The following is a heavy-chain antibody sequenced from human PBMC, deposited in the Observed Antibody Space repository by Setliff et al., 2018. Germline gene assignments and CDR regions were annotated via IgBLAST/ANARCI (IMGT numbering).Heavy chain of an antibody. D-gene: IGHD5-18*01. CDR1: GGTFSSYA. J-gene: IGHJ6*03. CDR2: TIPIFGST. V-gene: IGHV1-69*05. CDR3: AREGVDTRSSTDYRYYMDV. Sequence: SVKVSCKASGGTFSSYAISWVRQAPGQGLEWMGGTIPIFGSTNYAQQFQGRVTIITDESTSTAYMELTSLRTEDTAVYYCAREGVDTRSSTDYRYYMDVWGKGTTVTVSS.